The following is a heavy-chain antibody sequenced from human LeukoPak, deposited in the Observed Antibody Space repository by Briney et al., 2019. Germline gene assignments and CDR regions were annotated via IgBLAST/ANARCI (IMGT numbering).Heavy chain of an antibody. D-gene: IGHD3-22*01. CDR3: ARGLYDSSSYSRIIDDY. J-gene: IGHJ4*02. Sequence: PGGSLRLSCAASGFXFSSYAISWVRQAPGKGLEWVSVISGSGGSTYYADSVKGRFTISRDNSKNTLYLQMNSLRAEDTAVYYCARGLYDSSSYSRIIDDYWGQGTLVTVSS. CDR2: ISGSGGST. CDR1: GFXFSSYA. V-gene: IGHV3-23*01.